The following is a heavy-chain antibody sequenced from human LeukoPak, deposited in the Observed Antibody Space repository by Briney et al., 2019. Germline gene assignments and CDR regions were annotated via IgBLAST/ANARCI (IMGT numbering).Heavy chain of an antibody. J-gene: IGHJ4*02. D-gene: IGHD2-15*01. CDR1: GFTFSGFA. V-gene: IGHV3-23*01. CDR3: GKGRAVAGAAGPDH. Sequence: PGGSLRLSCVASGFTFSGFAMIWVRQVPGKGLEWVSSISAGSTNKYYADSVKGRFTISRDNSKNTLYLQMNSLRAEDTALYYCGKGRAVAGAAGPDHWGQGTLVTVSS. CDR2: ISAGSTNK.